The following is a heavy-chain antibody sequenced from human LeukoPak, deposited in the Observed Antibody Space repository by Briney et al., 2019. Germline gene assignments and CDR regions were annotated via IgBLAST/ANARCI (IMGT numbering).Heavy chain of an antibody. D-gene: IGHD5-18*01. Sequence: SETLSLTCTVSGGSISSYYWSWIRQPPGKGLEWIGEVNHSGSTNYNASLKSRVTISVDTSKNQFSLKVRSVTAADTAVYFCARGYSYGRKFDYWDQGTLVTVSS. V-gene: IGHV4-34*01. CDR1: GGSISSYY. CDR3: ARGYSYGRKFDY. J-gene: IGHJ4*02. CDR2: VNHSGST.